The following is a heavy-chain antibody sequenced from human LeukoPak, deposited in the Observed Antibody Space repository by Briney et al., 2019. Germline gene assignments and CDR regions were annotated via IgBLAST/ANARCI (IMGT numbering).Heavy chain of an antibody. V-gene: IGHV4-38-2*02. CDR2: IYHSGST. J-gene: IGHJ6*03. Sequence: SETLSLTCTVSGYSISSGYYWGWIRQPPGKGLEWIGSIYHSGSTHYNPSLKSRVTISVDTSKNQFSLKLSSVTAADTAVYYCASAVYYGSGSYYNDYYYYMDVWGKGTTVTVSS. CDR1: GYSISSGYY. CDR3: ASAVYYGSGSYYNDYYYYMDV. D-gene: IGHD3-10*01.